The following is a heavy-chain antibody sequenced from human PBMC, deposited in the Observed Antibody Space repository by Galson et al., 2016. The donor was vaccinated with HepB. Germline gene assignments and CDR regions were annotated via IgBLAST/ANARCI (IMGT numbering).Heavy chain of an antibody. CDR1: GGSIGSNNW. CDR3: ARLSEPAEEYYVDY. V-gene: IGHV4-4*02. Sequence: SETLSLTCAVSGGSIGSNNWWSWVRQSPGKGLEWIGEIYYSGDTNYNPSLKSRVSISVDKSKNQFSLKLTSVTAADTAVYYCARLSEPAEEYYVDYWGQGTLVTVSS. CDR2: IYYSGDT. J-gene: IGHJ4*02. D-gene: IGHD2/OR15-2a*01.